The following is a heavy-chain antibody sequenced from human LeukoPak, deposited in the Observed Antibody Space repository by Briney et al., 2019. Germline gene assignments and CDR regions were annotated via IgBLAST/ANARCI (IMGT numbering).Heavy chain of an antibody. Sequence: GGSLRLSCAASGFTFSSYATSWARQAPGKGLEWVSAISGSGGSTYYADSVKGRFTISRDNSKNTLYLQMNSLRAEDTAVYYCAKVGRKYYGSGTQNFDYWGQGTLVTVSS. J-gene: IGHJ4*02. D-gene: IGHD3-10*01. V-gene: IGHV3-23*01. CDR1: GFTFSSYA. CDR2: ISGSGGST. CDR3: AKVGRKYYGSGTQNFDY.